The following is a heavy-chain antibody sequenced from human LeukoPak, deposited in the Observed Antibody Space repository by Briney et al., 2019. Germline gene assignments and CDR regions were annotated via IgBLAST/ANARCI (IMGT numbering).Heavy chain of an antibody. CDR3: ARGRDYYYGSGHYYYYGMDV. CDR1: GDSVSSNSGA. J-gene: IGHJ6*02. V-gene: IGHV6-1*01. D-gene: IGHD3-10*01. Sequence: SQTLSLTCAISGDSVSSNSGAWNWIRQSPSRGLEWLGRTYYRSKWYNDYAVSVKSRITINPDTSKNQFSLKLSSVTAADTAVYYCARGRDYYYGSGHYYYYGMDVWGQGTTVTVSS. CDR2: TYYRSKWYN.